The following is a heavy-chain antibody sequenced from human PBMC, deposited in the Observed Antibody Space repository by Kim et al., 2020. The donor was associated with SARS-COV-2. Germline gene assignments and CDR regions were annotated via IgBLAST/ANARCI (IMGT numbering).Heavy chain of an antibody. CDR3: ARGYSGSYYRNY. D-gene: IGHD1-26*01. Sequence: SNPSLKSRVTISVDTSKNQFSLKLSSVTAADTAVYYCARGYSGSYYRNYWGQGTLVTVSS. J-gene: IGHJ4*02. V-gene: IGHV4-34*01.